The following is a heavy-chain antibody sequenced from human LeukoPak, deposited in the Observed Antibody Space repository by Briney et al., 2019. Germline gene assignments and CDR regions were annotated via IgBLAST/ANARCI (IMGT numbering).Heavy chain of an antibody. V-gene: IGHV4-39*01. CDR2: IYYSGDT. J-gene: IGHJ4*02. Sequence: KPSETLSLTCTVSGGSISTSNFYWGWIRQPPGKGLEWIGSIYYSGDTYYNPSLKSGVTISVDTSKNQFSLKMSSVTAADTAVYYCARYSGYASYWGQGTLVTVSS. CDR3: ARYSGYASY. D-gene: IGHD5-12*01. CDR1: GGSISTSNFY.